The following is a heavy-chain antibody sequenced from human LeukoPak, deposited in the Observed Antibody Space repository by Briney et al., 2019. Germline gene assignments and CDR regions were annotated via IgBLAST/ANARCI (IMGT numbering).Heavy chain of an antibody. CDR1: GFTFSSYI. D-gene: IGHD5-12*01. J-gene: IGHJ5*02. CDR3: ARDVDSGYDRRFDT. CDR2: VSSSGNYK. V-gene: IGHV3-21*01. Sequence: PGGSLRLSCAASGFTFSSYIMNWVRQAPGKGLEWVSSVSSSGNYKYYADSLKGRFTTSRDNAKNSLYLQINSLRAEDTAVYYCARDVDSGYDRRFDTWGQGTLVTVSS.